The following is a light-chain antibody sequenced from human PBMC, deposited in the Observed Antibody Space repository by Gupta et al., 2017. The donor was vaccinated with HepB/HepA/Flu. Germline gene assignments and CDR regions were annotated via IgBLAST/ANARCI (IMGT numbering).Light chain of an antibody. Sequence: EIELTQSPGTLSLSPGDRATLSCRASQSVSSNYLAWYQQKPGQAPRLLIYGASRRATGIPDRFSGSGSGTDFILTISRLEPEDFVVYYCQQYGRSPLSFGPGTKVDV. V-gene: IGKV3-20*01. CDR3: QQYGRSPLS. J-gene: IGKJ3*01. CDR1: QSVSSNY. CDR2: GAS.